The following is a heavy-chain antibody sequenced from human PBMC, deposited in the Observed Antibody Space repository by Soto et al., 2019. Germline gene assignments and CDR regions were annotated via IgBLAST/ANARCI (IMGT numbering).Heavy chain of an antibody. CDR2: ISGSGGST. D-gene: IGHD2-8*01. J-gene: IGHJ4*02. Sequence: GGSLRLSCAASGFTFSSYAMSWVRQAPGKGLEWVSAISGSGGSTYYADSVKGRFTISRDNSKNTLYLQMNSLRAEDTAVYYCAKDPYAGGQAVYYFDYWGQGTLVTVSS. V-gene: IGHV3-23*01. CDR3: AKDPYAGGQAVYYFDY. CDR1: GFTFSSYA.